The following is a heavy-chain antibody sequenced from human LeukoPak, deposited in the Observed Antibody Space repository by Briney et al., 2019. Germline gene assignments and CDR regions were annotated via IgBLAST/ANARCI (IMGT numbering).Heavy chain of an antibody. CDR2: IKQVGSEK. Sequence: GGSLRLSCAASGFTFSKYWMSWVRQAPGKGLEWVASIKQVGSEKYHVDSVKGRFTISRDNAKKSLHLQMNSLRAEDTAVYYCARDGIVGAFDYWGQGTPVTVSS. CDR3: ARDGIVGAFDY. D-gene: IGHD1-26*01. CDR1: GFTFSKYW. J-gene: IGHJ4*02. V-gene: IGHV3-7*01.